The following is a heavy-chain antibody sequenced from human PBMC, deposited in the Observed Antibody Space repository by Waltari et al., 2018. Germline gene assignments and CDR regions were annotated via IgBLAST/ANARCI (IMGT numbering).Heavy chain of an antibody. CDR3: ARTTAEYYFDY. CDR2: IYYSGST. V-gene: IGHV4-39*07. Sequence: QLQLQESGPGLVKPSETLSLTCTVSGGSISSSSYYWGWIRQPPGKGLEWIGSIYYSGSTYYNPSLKSRVTISVDTSKNQFSLKLSSVTAADTAVYYCARTTAEYYFDYWGQGTLVTVSS. CDR1: GGSISSSSYY. J-gene: IGHJ4*02. D-gene: IGHD4-17*01.